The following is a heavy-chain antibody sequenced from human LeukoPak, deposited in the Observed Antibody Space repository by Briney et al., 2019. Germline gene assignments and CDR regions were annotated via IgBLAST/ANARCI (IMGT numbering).Heavy chain of an antibody. Sequence: SESLSLTCTVSGGSIGSSSSYWGWIRQPPGKGLEWIGSIYYSGSTYYNPSLKSRVTISVDTSKNQFSLKLTSVTAADTAVYYCVRQITFGGVIAPPGYWGQGTLVTVSS. CDR2: IYYSGST. D-gene: IGHD3-16*02. J-gene: IGHJ4*02. CDR1: GGSIGSSSSY. V-gene: IGHV4-39*01. CDR3: VRQITFGGVIAPPGY.